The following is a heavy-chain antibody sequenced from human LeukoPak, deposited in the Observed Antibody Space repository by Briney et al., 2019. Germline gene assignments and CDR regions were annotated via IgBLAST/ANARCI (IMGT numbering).Heavy chain of an antibody. CDR2: ISYDGSNK. V-gene: IGHV3-30*18. D-gene: IGHD6-13*01. Sequence: PGGSLRLSCAASGFTFSSYGIHWVRQAPGKGLEWVAVISYDGSNKYSADSVKGRFTISSDNSKNTLYLQMNSLRAEDTAVYYCAKDWIAAAFQPYYGMDVWGQGTTVTVSS. J-gene: IGHJ6*02. CDR3: AKDWIAAAFQPYYGMDV. CDR1: GFTFSSYG.